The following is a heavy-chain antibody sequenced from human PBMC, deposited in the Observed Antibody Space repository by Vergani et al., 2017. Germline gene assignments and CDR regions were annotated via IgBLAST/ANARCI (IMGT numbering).Heavy chain of an antibody. CDR2: IYTSGST. J-gene: IGHJ6*02. V-gene: IGHV4-61*02. Sequence: QVQLQESGPGLVKPSLTLSLTCTVSGGSISSGSYYWSWIRQPAGKGLEWIGRIYTSGSTNYNPSLKSRVTISVDTSKNQFSLKLSSVTAADTAVYYCARGFYGSGSYYYYYGMDVWGQGTTVTVSS. D-gene: IGHD3-10*01. CDR1: GGSISSGSYY. CDR3: ARGFYGSGSYYYYYGMDV.